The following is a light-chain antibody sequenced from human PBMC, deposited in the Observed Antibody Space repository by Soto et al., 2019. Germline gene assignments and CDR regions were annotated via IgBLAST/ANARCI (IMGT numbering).Light chain of an antibody. CDR1: NSNIASNT. Sequence: QSALTQPPSASETPGQTVSISCSGSNSNIASNTVNWYQHLPGTAPKLLIYYNNQRPSGVPDRFSGSESGTSASLAISGLQSEDESDYYCAAWDDTLKRSVFGTGTKVTVL. V-gene: IGLV1-44*01. CDR2: YNN. CDR3: AAWDDTLKRSV. J-gene: IGLJ1*01.